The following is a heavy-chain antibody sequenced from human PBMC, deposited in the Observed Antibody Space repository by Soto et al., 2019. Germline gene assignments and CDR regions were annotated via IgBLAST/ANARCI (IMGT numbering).Heavy chain of an antibody. CDR3: ARRAAAGNSYYYNGMDV. CDR2: ISAYNGNT. J-gene: IGHJ6*02. Sequence: QVQLVQSGAEVKKPGASVKVSCKASGYTFTSYGISWVRQAPGQGLEWMGWISAYNGNTQYVQKFQGRVTMTTDTSTSTANMELRSLKSDDTAVYYCARRAAAGNSYYYNGMDVWGQGTTATVSS. V-gene: IGHV1-18*01. CDR1: GYTFTSYG. D-gene: IGHD6-13*01.